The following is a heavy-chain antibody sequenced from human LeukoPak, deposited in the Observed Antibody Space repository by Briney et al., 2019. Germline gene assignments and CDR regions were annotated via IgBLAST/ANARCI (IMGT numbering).Heavy chain of an antibody. CDR1: GYTFTGYY. CDR3: ARDLGVAVRPFSLFY. CDR2: INPKSGVT. V-gene: IGHV1-2*02. Sequence: GASVKVSCKASGYTFTGYYLRWVRQAPGQGPEWMGWINPKSGVTNYAQKFQGRVTMTSDTSISTAYMNFSRLRSDDTAMYYCARDLGVAVRPFSLFYWGQGTLVTVSS. D-gene: IGHD6-6*01. J-gene: IGHJ4*02.